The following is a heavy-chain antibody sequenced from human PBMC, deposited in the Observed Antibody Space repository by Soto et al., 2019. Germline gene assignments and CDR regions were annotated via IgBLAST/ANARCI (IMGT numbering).Heavy chain of an antibody. Sequence: QVQLVQSGAEVKKPGSSVKVSCKASGDTFSSYAFIWVLQAPGHGLEWMGGIIPVIGSPNYAPKFQGRVTLTVDEPTGTAYVDVSSIISAGTAVYYCASDYGESGYNNDGRVWGEGTLITVSA. V-gene: IGHV1-69*01. CDR1: GDTFSSYA. CDR2: IIPVIGSP. D-gene: IGHD6-25*01. J-gene: IGHJ4*02. CDR3: ASDYGESGYNNDGRV.